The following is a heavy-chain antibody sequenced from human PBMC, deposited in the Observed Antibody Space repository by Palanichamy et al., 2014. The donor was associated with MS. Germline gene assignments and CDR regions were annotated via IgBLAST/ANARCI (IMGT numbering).Heavy chain of an antibody. D-gene: IGHD1-26*01. J-gene: IGHJ4*02. CDR2: IKQDGSDR. CDR1: GFTFSSYW. CDR3: ARDDMRWEVPIGY. Sequence: EVQLVESGGGSVQPGGSLRLSCVASGFTFSSYWMTWVRQAPGKGLEWVANIKQDGSDRYYVDSVKGRFTISRDNAQNSLYLQMNSLRAEDTAVYYCARDDMRWEVPIGYWGQGTLVTVSS. V-gene: IGHV3-7*01.